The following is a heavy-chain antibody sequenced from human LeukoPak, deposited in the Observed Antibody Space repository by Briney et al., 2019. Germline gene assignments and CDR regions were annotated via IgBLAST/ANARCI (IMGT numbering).Heavy chain of an antibody. D-gene: IGHD3-10*01. CDR2: IYYSGST. V-gene: IGHV4-38-2*02. Sequence: PSETLSLTCTVSGYSISSGYYWGWIRQPPGKGLEWIGNIYYSGSTLYNPSLKSRVTISLDTSRNQFSLKLNSVTAADTAVYYCAKSNGYGLIDIWGRGTMVTVSS. J-gene: IGHJ3*02. CDR3: AKSNGYGLIDI. CDR1: GYSISSGYY.